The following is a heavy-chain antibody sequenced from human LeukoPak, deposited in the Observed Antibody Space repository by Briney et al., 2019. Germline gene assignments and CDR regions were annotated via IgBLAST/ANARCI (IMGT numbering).Heavy chain of an antibody. CDR1: AFTISSYA. J-gene: IGHJ6*02. Sequence: GGSLRRYCAAYAFTISSYAMHWVGPAPGKGLEWLAVISYDGSNKYYEVSVKGRFTISRDNSKNTLYLQMNSLRAEDTAVYYWARCEGSGGSCYSRRTYYYGMDVWGQGTTVTVSS. D-gene: IGHD2-15*01. V-gene: IGHV3-30*04. CDR3: ARCEGSGGSCYSRRTYYYGMDV. CDR2: ISYDGSNK.